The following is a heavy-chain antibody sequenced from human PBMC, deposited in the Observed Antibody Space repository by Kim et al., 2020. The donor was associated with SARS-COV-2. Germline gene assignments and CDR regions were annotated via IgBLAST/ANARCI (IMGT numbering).Heavy chain of an antibody. J-gene: IGHJ6*04. CDR1: GFTFSSYA. CDR3: ARDEDIVVVVAATEKFSRYYCMDV. D-gene: IGHD2-15*01. V-gene: IGHV3-30*04. CDR2: ISYDGSNK. Sequence: GGSLRLSCAASGFTFSSYAMHWVRQAPGKGLEWVAVISYDGSNKYYADSVKGRFTISRDNSKNTLYLQMNSLRAEDTAVYYCARDEDIVVVVAATEKFSRYYCMDVWGKGTTLTVSS.